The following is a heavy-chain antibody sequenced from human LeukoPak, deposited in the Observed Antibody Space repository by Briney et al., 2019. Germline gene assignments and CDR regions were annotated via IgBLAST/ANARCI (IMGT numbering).Heavy chain of an antibody. D-gene: IGHD6-13*01. Sequence: PGGSLRLSCAASGFTFSSYWMSWVRQAPGKGLEWVASIKQDGSEKYYVDSVKGRFTISRDNAKNSLYLQMNSLRAEDTAVYYCARAYSSSWSPPGDAFDIWGQGTMVTVSS. V-gene: IGHV3-7*01. J-gene: IGHJ3*02. CDR1: GFTFSSYW. CDR2: IKQDGSEK. CDR3: ARAYSSSWSPPGDAFDI.